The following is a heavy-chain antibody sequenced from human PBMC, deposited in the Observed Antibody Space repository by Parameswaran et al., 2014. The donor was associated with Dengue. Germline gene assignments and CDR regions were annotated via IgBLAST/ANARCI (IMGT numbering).Heavy chain of an antibody. CDR3: VSSGSTPYYFDY. J-gene: IGHJ4*02. CDR2: IYSGGST. D-gene: IGHD3-10*01. V-gene: IGHV3-53*01. Sequence: WIRQPPGKGLEWVSVIYSGGSTYYADSVKGRFTISRDNSKNTLYLQMNSLRAEDTAVYYCVSSGSTPYYFDYWGQGTLVTVSS.